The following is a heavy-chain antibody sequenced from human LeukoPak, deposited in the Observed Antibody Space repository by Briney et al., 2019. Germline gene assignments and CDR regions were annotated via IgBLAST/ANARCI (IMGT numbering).Heavy chain of an antibody. J-gene: IGHJ1*01. CDR1: GGTFSSYA. Sequence: GSSVKVSCKASGGTFSSYAISWVRQATGQGLEWMGWMNPNSGNTGYAQKFQGRVTMTRNTSISTAYMELSSLRSEDTAVYYCARLEYSYGYKHWGQGTLVTVSS. V-gene: IGHV1-8*02. CDR2: MNPNSGNT. D-gene: IGHD5-18*01. CDR3: ARLEYSYGYKH.